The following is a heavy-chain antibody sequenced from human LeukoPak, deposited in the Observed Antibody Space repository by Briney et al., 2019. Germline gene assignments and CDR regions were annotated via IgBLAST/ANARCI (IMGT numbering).Heavy chain of an antibody. CDR1: GGSISSYY. Sequence: SETLSLTCTVSGGSISSYYWSWIRQPPRKGLEWIGYIYYSGSTNYNPSLKSRVTISVDTSKNQFSLKLSAVTAADTAVYYCARGDDYGDYWGQGTLVTVSS. V-gene: IGHV4-59*01. CDR3: ARGDDYGDY. CDR2: IYYSGST. J-gene: IGHJ4*02.